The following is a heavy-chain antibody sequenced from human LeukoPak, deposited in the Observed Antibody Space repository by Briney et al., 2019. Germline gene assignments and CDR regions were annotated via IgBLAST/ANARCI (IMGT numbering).Heavy chain of an antibody. J-gene: IGHJ6*03. CDR1: GFTFSSYE. CDR3: ARLGFGVVIIPYYYYMDV. D-gene: IGHD3-3*01. CDR2: ISSSGSTI. V-gene: IGHV3-48*03. Sequence: PGGSLRLSCAASGFTFSSYEMNWVRQAPGKGLEWVSYISSSGSTIYYADSVKGRFTISRDNAKNSLYLQMNSLRAEDTALYYCARLGFGVVIIPYYYYMDVWGKGTTVTVSS.